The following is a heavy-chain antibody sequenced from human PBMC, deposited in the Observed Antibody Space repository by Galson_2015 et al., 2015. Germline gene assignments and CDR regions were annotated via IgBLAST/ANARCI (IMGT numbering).Heavy chain of an antibody. D-gene: IGHD5-18*01. J-gene: IGHJ4*02. CDR2: ISSGGTSM. CDR3: SKVRGGDSYYFDY. CDR1: GFTFSSFE. Sequence: SLRLSCAASGFTFSSFEMNWVRQAPGKGLEWVSYISSGGTSMFYADSVKGRFTISRDDAKNSLYLQMNSLRAEDTAVYYCSKVRGGDSYYFDYWGQGTLVTVSS. V-gene: IGHV3-48*03.